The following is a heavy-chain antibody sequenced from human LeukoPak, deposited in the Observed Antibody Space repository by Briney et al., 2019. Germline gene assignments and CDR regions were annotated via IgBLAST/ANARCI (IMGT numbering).Heavy chain of an antibody. CDR3: ARFGGYCSSTSCSSYFDY. CDR2: IRYDGSNK. V-gene: IGHV3-30*02. J-gene: IGHJ4*02. D-gene: IGHD2-2*01. Sequence: GGSLRLSCAASGFTFSSYGMHWVRQAPGKGLEWVAFIRYDGSNKYYADSVKGRFTISRDNSKNTLYLQMNSLRAEDTAVYYCARFGGYCSSTSCSSYFDYWGQGTLVTVSS. CDR1: GFTFSSYG.